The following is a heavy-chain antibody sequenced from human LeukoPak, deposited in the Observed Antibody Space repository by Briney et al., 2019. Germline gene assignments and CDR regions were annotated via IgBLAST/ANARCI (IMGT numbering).Heavy chain of an antibody. V-gene: IGHV1-69*05. CDR1: GGTFSSYA. D-gene: IGHD3-16*01. Sequence: GASVKVSCKASGGTFSSYAISWVRQAPGQGLEWMGGIIPIFGTANYAQKFQGRVTITTDESTNTAYMELSSLRSDDTAVYYCAGGGFEDDDARLLIPDFDYWGQGTLVTVSS. CDR3: AGGGFEDDDARLLIPDFDY. J-gene: IGHJ4*02. CDR2: IIPIFGTA.